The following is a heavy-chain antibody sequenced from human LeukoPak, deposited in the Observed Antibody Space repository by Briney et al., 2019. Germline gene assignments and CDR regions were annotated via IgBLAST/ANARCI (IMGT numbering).Heavy chain of an antibody. J-gene: IGHJ4*02. D-gene: IGHD3-10*01. Sequence: GGSLRLSCAASGFTFSSYAMSWVRQAPGKGLEWVSSISATGGSTYYADSVKGRFTISRDNSKNTLFLQMNSLRAEDTALYYCAKHFGSGDYYNFFDDWGQGTLVSVSS. CDR2: ISATGGST. V-gene: IGHV3-23*01. CDR1: GFTFSSYA. CDR3: AKHFGSGDYYNFFDD.